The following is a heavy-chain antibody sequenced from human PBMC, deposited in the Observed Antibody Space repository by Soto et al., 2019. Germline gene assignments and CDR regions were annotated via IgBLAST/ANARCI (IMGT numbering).Heavy chain of an antibody. J-gene: IGHJ4*02. CDR3: ASLEGYYFDY. Sequence: QVRLQQWGAGLLKPSETLSLTCAVYGGSFSGYYWSWIRQPPGKGLEWIGEINHSGSTNYNPSLKSRVTISVDTSKNQFSLKLSSVTAADTAVYYCASLEGYYFDYWGQGTLVTVSS. CDR2: INHSGST. V-gene: IGHV4-34*01. CDR1: GGSFSGYY.